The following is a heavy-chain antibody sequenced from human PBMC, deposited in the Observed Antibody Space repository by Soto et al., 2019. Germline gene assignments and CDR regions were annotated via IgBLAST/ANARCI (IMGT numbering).Heavy chain of an antibody. CDR2: INPSGGST. D-gene: IGHD1-1*01. V-gene: IGHV1-46*03. J-gene: IGHJ3*02. CDR3: ARGQSRNPAPVDDAFDI. CDR1: GYTFTSYY. Sequence: ASVKVSCKASGYTFTSYYMHWVRQAPGQGFEWMGIINPSGGSTSYAQKFQGRVTMTRDTSTSTVYMELSSLRSEDTAVYYCARGQSRNPAPVDDAFDIWGKGTMVTVSS.